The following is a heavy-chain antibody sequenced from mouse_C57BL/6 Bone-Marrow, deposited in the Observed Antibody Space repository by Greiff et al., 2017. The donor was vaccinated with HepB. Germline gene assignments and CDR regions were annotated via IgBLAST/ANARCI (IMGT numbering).Heavy chain of an antibody. Sequence: QVQLKQSGPELVKPGASVKISCKASGYAFSSSWMNWVKQRPGKGLEWIGRIYPGDGDTTYNGKFKGKATLTADKSSSTAYIQLSSLTSEDSAVYFCARITTVEDSAYWGQGTLVTVSA. V-gene: IGHV1-82*01. CDR1: GYAFSSSW. CDR3: ARITTVEDSAY. J-gene: IGHJ3*01. CDR2: IYPGDGDT. D-gene: IGHD1-1*01.